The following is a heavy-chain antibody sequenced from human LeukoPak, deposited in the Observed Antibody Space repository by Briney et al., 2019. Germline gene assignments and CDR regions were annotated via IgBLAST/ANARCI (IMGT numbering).Heavy chain of an antibody. D-gene: IGHD5-24*01. V-gene: IGHV3-7*03. CDR1: GFMFSGNW. J-gene: IGHJ4*02. CDR3: AKEGRSLQTY. CDR2: IKEDGTET. Sequence: PGGSLRLSCAASGFMFSGNWMSWVRLAPGKGLEWVANIKEDGTETYYVDSVKGRFTISRDYAKNSLYLQMNSLRVEDTAVYYCAKEGRSLQTYWGQGTLVTVSS.